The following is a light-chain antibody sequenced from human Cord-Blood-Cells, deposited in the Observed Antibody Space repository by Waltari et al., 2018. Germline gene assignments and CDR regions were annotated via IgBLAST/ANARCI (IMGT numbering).Light chain of an antibody. V-gene: IGKV3-11*01. CDR1: QSVSSY. Sequence: DIVLTQSPATLSLSPGERATLSCRASQSVSSYLAWYQQKHGQAPRLLIYDASNRATGIPARFSGSGSGTDFTLTISSLEPEDFAVYYCQQRSNWPPALTFGGGTKVEIK. J-gene: IGKJ4*01. CDR3: QQRSNWPPALT. CDR2: DAS.